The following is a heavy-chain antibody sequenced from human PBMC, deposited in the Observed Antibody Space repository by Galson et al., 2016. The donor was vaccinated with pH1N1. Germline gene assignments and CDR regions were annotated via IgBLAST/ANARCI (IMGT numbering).Heavy chain of an antibody. CDR1: GYTFTAHY. D-gene: IGHD4/OR15-4a*01. CDR2: VNTDNGGT. V-gene: IGHV1-2*02. Sequence: SVKVSCKASGYTFTAHYIHWVRQARGQGIERMGWVNTDNGGTKFAAKFQGRVTMSRDRATTTAYMELGSLRSDDTAIYYCAKGAGANYLVDDWGQGTLVIVSS. CDR3: AKGAGANYLVDD. J-gene: IGHJ4*02.